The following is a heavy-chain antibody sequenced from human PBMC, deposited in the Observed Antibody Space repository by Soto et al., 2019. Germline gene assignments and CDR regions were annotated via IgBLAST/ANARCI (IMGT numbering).Heavy chain of an antibody. Sequence: GGSLRLSCAASGFTFNSYSMNWVRQAPGKGLEWVSYISSSSSIIYYADSVKGRFTISRDNAKSSLYLQMNSLRAEDTAVYYCARDPVRGVNYYYDMDVWGQGTTVTVSS. D-gene: IGHD3-10*01. CDR2: ISSSSSII. V-gene: IGHV3-48*01. CDR3: ARDPVRGVNYYYDMDV. CDR1: GFTFNSYS. J-gene: IGHJ6*02.